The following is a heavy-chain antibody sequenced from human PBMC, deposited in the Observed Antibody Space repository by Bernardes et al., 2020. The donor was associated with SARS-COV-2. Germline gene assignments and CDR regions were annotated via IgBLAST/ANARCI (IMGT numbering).Heavy chain of an antibody. CDR1: GFTLDTLA. J-gene: IGHJ4*02. CDR2: VSCSGDT. Sequence: GGSLRLSCAASGFTLDTLAMSWVRQVPGKGLEWVSGVSCSGDTYYADSVKGRFTISRDTSKNILFLQMNNLRAEDTAVYYCAKDYCGGDCDFFDYWGQGTAVTVSS. D-gene: IGHD2-21*02. V-gene: IGHV3-23*01. CDR3: AKDYCGGDCDFFDY.